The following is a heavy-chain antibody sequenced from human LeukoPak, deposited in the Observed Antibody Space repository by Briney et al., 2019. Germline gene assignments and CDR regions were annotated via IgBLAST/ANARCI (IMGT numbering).Heavy chain of an antibody. CDR3: ARVDCSSTSCAFEFDP. D-gene: IGHD2-2*01. CDR1: GFTFSSYW. V-gene: IGHV3-74*01. J-gene: IGHJ5*02. CDR2: INSDGSST. Sequence: PGGSLRLSCAASGFTFSSYWMHWVRQAPGKGLAWVSRINSDGSSTSYADSVKGRFTISRDNAKNTLYLQMNSLRAEDTAVYYCARVDCSSTSCAFEFDPWGQGTLVTVSS.